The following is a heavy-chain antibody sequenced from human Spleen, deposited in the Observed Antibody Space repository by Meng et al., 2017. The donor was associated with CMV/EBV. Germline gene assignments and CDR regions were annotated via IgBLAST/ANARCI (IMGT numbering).Heavy chain of an antibody. D-gene: IGHD5-18*01. V-gene: IGHV3-43*01. Sequence: GESLKISCAASGFTFDNYAMHWVRQAPGKGLEWVSLISWDGGTTYYADSVKGRFTVSRDNSKNSLHLQMNSLRTEDTALYYCASQVYSSRDYWGQGTLVTVSS. CDR1: GFTFDNYA. CDR2: ISWDGGTT. J-gene: IGHJ4*02. CDR3: ASQVYSSRDY.